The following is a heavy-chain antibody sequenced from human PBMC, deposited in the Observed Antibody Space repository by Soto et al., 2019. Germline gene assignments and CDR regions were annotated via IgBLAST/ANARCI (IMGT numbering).Heavy chain of an antibody. J-gene: IGHJ5*02. Sequence: SETLSLTCTVSGGSISSSSYYWGWIRQPPGKGLEWIGEINHSGSTNYNPSLKSRVTISVDTSKNQFSLKRLSVTAADTAVYYCARGTEYSSSSPSNWFDPWGKGTLVTVS. D-gene: IGHD6-6*01. CDR1: GGSISSSSYY. CDR2: INHSGST. V-gene: IGHV4-39*07. CDR3: ARGTEYSSSSPSNWFDP.